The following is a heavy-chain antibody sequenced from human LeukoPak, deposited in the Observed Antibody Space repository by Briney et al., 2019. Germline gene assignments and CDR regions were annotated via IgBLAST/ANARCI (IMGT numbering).Heavy chain of an antibody. J-gene: IGHJ5*02. CDR1: GYTFTSYY. D-gene: IGHD2-2*01. V-gene: IGHV1-46*01. CDR2: INPSGGST. Sequence: GASVKVSCKASGYTFTSYYMHWVRQARGQGLEWMGIINPSGGSTSYAQKFQGRVTMTRDTSTSTVYMELSSLRSEDTAVYYCARDRRAYCSSTSCLAFDPWGQGTLVTVSS. CDR3: ARDRRAYCSSTSCLAFDP.